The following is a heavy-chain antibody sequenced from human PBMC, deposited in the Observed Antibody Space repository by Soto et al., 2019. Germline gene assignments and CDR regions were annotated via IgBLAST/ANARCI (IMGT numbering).Heavy chain of an antibody. CDR2: ISYDGSNK. CDR1: GFTFSSYA. V-gene: IGHV3-30-3*01. D-gene: IGHD2-15*01. J-gene: IGHJ3*02. CDR3: ARATRHAFDI. Sequence: QVQLVESGGGVVQPGRSLRLSCAASGFTFSSYAMHWVRQAPGKGLEWVADISYDGSNKYYADSVKGRFTISRDNSKNTLYLQMNSLRAEDTAVYYCARATRHAFDIWGQGTMVTVSS.